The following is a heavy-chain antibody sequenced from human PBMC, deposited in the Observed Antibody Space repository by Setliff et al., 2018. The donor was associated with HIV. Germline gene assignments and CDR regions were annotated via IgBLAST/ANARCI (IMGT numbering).Heavy chain of an antibody. D-gene: IGHD4-17*01. CDR2: IIPLFGTE. J-gene: IGHJ4*02. V-gene: IGHV1-69*13. CDR3: ARINDYGGNEGYFDY. Sequence: SVKVSCKASGGTFSSYAISWVRQAPGQGLEWMGGIIPLFGTENYAQKFQGRVTITADESTSTAYMELRSLGSDDTAVYYCARINDYGGNEGYFDYWGQGTLVTVSS. CDR1: GGTFSSYA.